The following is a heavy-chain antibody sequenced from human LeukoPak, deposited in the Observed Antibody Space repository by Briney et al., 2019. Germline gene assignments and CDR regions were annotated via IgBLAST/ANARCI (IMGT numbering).Heavy chain of an antibody. Sequence: QPGGSLKLSRAGSGFTFSGSAMPWVRQASGRGLEWIGHIRTKANNYATAYSASVRGRFTISRDDSTNTAYLQMNSLKIEDSAIYYCTRLGEYASLSGDYWGQGTLVTVSS. J-gene: IGHJ4*02. D-gene: IGHD2-2*01. V-gene: IGHV3-73*01. CDR1: GFTFSGSA. CDR3: TRLGEYASLSGDY. CDR2: IRTKANNYAT.